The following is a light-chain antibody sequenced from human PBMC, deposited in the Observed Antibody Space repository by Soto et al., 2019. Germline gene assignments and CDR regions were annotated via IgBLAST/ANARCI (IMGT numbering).Light chain of an antibody. J-gene: IGLJ1*01. CDR3: ASSAGSNPV. CDR2: EVT. CDR1: SSDVGAYNF. Sequence: QSALTQPPSASGSPGQSVTISCTGTSSDVGAYNFVSWYQHHPGKAPKLIIYEVTKRPSGVPDRFSGSKSGDTASLTVSGLLAEEDADYYCASSAGSNPVFGPGPKLTVL. V-gene: IGLV2-8*01.